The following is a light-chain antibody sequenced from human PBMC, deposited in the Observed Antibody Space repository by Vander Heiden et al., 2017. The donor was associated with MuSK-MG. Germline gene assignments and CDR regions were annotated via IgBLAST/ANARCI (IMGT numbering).Light chain of an antibody. CDR2: QDN. CDR1: ELGNKY. Sequence: SFDLSQPPSVSVSPGRTASIACSGDELGNKYVSWYQQKPGQSPVLVIYQDNKRPSGIPERFSGSNSGNTATLTISGTQASDESTYYCQAWDSTTDPVVFGGGTNLTVL. V-gene: IGLV3-1*01. CDR3: QAWDSTTDPVV. J-gene: IGLJ2*01.